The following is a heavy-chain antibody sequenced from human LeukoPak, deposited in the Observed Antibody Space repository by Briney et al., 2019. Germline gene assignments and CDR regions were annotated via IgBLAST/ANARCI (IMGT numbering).Heavy chain of an antibody. CDR2: IYPGDSDT. CDR1: GYSFTTYW. V-gene: IGHV5-51*01. Sequence: GESLKISFKCSGYSFTTYWIDWVRQMPGKGLEWMGIIYPGDSDTRYSPSFQGQVTISADKSISTAYLQWSSLKASDTAMYYCARMVLLTSPADYWGQGALVTVSS. J-gene: IGHJ4*02. CDR3: ARMVLLTSPADY. D-gene: IGHD4/OR15-4a*01.